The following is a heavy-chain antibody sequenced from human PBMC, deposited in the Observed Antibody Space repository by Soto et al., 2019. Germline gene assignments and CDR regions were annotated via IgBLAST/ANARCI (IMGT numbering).Heavy chain of an antibody. J-gene: IGHJ6*02. CDR1: GYSLTSYW. V-gene: IGHV5-10-1*01. D-gene: IGHD2-21*02. Sequence: GESLKISCKGSGYSLTSYWISWVRQVPGKGLEWMGRIDPSDSYTNYSPSFQGHVTISADKSISTAYLQWSSLKASDTAMYYCARQWGNIVVVTATHYYHYGMDVWGQGTTVTVSS. CDR2: IDPSDSYT. CDR3: ARQWGNIVVVTATHYYHYGMDV.